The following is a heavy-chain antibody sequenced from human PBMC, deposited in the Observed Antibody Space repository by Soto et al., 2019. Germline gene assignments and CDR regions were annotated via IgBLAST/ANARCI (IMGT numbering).Heavy chain of an antibody. D-gene: IGHD1-26*01. Sequence: QVQLLQSGAEVTKPGSSVKVSCKASGGTFSSYSINWVRQAPGQGLEWMGEIIPSFGTANYAQKFKGRVTITADESTSTAYMELSSLRYEDTAVYYCARDGGRHSGGIAYWGQGTLVTVSS. CDR3: ARDGGRHSGGIAY. CDR2: IIPSFGTA. CDR1: GGTFSSYS. V-gene: IGHV1-69*01. J-gene: IGHJ4*02.